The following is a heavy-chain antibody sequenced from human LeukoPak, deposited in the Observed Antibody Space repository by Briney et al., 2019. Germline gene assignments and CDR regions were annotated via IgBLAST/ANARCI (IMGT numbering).Heavy chain of an antibody. J-gene: IGHJ4*02. D-gene: IGHD3-22*01. CDR1: GGSISSYY. CDR2: IYTSGST. Sequence: SETLSLTCTVSGGSISSYYWSWIRQPAGKGLEWIGRIYTSGSTNYNPSLKRGGSISVEKSKNQFSLKLSSVPAADTAVYYCAREDSSGYYDPFDYWGQGTLVTVSS. V-gene: IGHV4-4*07. CDR3: AREDSSGYYDPFDY.